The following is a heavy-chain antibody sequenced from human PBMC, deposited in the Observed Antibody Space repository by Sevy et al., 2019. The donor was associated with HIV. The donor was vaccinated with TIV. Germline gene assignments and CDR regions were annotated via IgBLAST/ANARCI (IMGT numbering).Heavy chain of an antibody. V-gene: IGHV3-30*02. CDR3: AKDRKVLLVVYAIPFDVFDI. D-gene: IGHD2-8*02. CDR2: IRYDGNNT. J-gene: IGHJ3*02. CDR1: GFTFRNYG. Sequence: GGSLRLSCTASGFTFRNYGMHWVRQAPGKGLEWVAFIRYDGNNTYYADSVKGRFTISRDNSKNTLYLQMNSLRPEDTAVYYCAKDRKVLLVVYAIPFDVFDIWGQGTMVTVSS.